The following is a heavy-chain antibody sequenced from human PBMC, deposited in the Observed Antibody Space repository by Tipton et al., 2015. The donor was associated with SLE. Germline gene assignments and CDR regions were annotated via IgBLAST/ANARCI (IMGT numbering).Heavy chain of an antibody. CDR3: ARDPPGGSYYPTPDAFDI. D-gene: IGHD1-26*01. Sequence: SLRLSCAASGFTFSSYEMNWVRQAPGKGLEWVSYISSSGSTIYYADSVKGRFTISRDNAKNSLYLQMNSLRAEDTAVYYCARDPPGGSYYPTPDAFDIWGQGTVVTVSS. CDR2: ISSSGSTI. CDR1: GFTFSSYE. V-gene: IGHV3-48*03. J-gene: IGHJ3*02.